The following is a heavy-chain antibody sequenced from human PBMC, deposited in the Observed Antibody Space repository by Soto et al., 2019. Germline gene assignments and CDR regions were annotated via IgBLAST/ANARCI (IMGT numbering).Heavy chain of an antibody. CDR3: ARGGGSSSWYYFNL. D-gene: IGHD6-13*01. J-gene: IGHJ4*02. CDR2: INSASSYI. V-gene: IGHV3-21*01. CDR1: GFTFTSYN. Sequence: GGSLRLSCAASGFTFTSYNMNWVRQAPGKGLEWVSSINSASSYIYYADSVKGRFTISRDNAESSLYLQMNNLRAEDTAVYYCARGGGSSSWYYFNLWRPGTLVTVSS.